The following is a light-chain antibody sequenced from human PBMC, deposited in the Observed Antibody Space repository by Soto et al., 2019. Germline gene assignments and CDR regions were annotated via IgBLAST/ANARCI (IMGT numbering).Light chain of an antibody. Sequence: QSVLAQRASVSGSPGQSITISCTGTSSDVGSYNLVSWYQQHPGKAPKLMIYEGSKRPSGVSNRFSGSKSGNTASLTISGLQAEDEADYYCCSYAGSSTLVFGGGTKVTVL. V-gene: IGLV2-23*01. CDR1: SSDVGSYNL. J-gene: IGLJ2*01. CDR2: EGS. CDR3: CSYAGSSTLV.